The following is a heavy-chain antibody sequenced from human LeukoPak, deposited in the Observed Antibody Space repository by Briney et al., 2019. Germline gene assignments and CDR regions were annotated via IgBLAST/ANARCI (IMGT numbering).Heavy chain of an antibody. D-gene: IGHD3-3*01. CDR2: INPNSGGT. V-gene: IGHV1-2*02. CDR1: GYTFTGYY. J-gene: IGHJ3*02. Sequence: ASVKVSCKASGYTFTGYYMHWVRQAPGQGLEWMGWINPNSGGTNYAQKFQGRVTMTRDTSISTAYMELSRLRSDDTAVYYCARERHAPAYYDFWSGYYPNAFDIWGQGTMVTVSS. CDR3: ARERHAPAYYDFWSGYYPNAFDI.